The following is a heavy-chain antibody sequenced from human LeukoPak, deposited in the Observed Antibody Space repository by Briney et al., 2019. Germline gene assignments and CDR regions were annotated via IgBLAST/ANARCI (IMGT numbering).Heavy chain of an antibody. Sequence: ASVKVSCKASGYTFTSYYMHWVRQAPGQGLEWMGIINPSGGSTSYAQKFQGRVTMTRDTSTSTVYMELSSLRSEDTAVYYCARGVVVVVAANLFFDYWGQGTLVTVSS. CDR3: ARGVVVVVAANLFFDY. V-gene: IGHV1-46*01. CDR2: INPSGGST. J-gene: IGHJ4*02. CDR1: GYTFTSYY. D-gene: IGHD2-15*01.